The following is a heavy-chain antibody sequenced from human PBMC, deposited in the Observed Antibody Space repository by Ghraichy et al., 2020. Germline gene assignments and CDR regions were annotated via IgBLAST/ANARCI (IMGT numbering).Heavy chain of an antibody. CDR1: GGTFSSYA. V-gene: IGHV1-69*06. J-gene: IGHJ4*02. D-gene: IGHD3-22*01. Sequence: SVKVSCKASGGTFSSYAISWVRQAPGQGLEWMGGIIPIFGTANYAQKFQGRVTITADKSTSTAYMELSSLRSEDTAVYYCARDGKAAYDSSGFDYWGQGTLVTVSS. CDR3: ARDGKAAYDSSGFDY. CDR2: IIPIFGTA.